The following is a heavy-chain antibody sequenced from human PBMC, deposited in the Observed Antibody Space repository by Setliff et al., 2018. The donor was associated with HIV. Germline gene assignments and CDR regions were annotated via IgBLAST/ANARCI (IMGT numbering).Heavy chain of an antibody. CDR2: IYNSGST. CDR3: ARGEGIVEAWKTWLDP. V-gene: IGHV4-61*02. CDR1: GGSISSGSYY. J-gene: IGHJ5*02. D-gene: IGHD1-26*01. Sequence: SETLSLTCSVSGGSISSGSYYWSWIRQPAGKGLEWIGRIYNSGSTIYNPSLKSRVTLSLDTSKNQFSLKLSSVTAADTAMYYCARGEGIVEAWKTWLDPWGQGTLVTVSS.